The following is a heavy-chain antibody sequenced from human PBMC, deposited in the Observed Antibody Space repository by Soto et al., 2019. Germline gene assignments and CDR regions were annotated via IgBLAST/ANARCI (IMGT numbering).Heavy chain of an antibody. Sequence: ASVKVSCKASGYTFTGYYIHWVRQAPGQRLEWMGYINPNSGGPNYAQKFQGRVTMTRDTSISTAYMELSRLRSDDTAVYFCARDYWSGDRYYYGMDVWGQGTTVTVSS. CDR2: INPNSGGP. CDR1: GYTFTGYY. CDR3: ARDYWSGDRYYYGMDV. V-gene: IGHV1-2*02. J-gene: IGHJ6*02. D-gene: IGHD3-3*01.